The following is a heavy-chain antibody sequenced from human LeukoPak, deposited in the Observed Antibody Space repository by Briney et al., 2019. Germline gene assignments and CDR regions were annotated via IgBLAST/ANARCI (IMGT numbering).Heavy chain of an antibody. V-gene: IGHV4-34*01. D-gene: IGHD6-19*01. CDR1: GGSFSGYY. J-gene: IGHJ4*02. Sequence: SETLSLTCAVYGGSFSGYYWSWIRQPPGKGLERIGEINHSGSTNYNPSLKSRVTISVDTSKNQFSLKLSSVTAADTAVYYCAFSYSSGWYVIDYWGQGTLVTVSS. CDR3: AFSYSSGWYVIDY. CDR2: INHSGST.